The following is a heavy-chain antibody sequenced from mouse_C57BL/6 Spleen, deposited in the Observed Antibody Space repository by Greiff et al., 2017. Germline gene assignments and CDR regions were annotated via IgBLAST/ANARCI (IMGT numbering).Heavy chain of an antibody. J-gene: IGHJ1*03. V-gene: IGHV5-4*01. CDR3: ARDRDYGSSVNCWYFDV. D-gene: IGHD1-1*01. CDR1: GFTFSSYA. CDR2: ISDGGSYT. Sequence: EVKLVESGGGLVKPGGSLKLSCAASGFTFSSYAMSWVCQTPEKRLELVATISDGGSYTYYPDNVKGRFTISRDTAKNNLYLQMSHLKSEDTAMYYCARDRDYGSSVNCWYFDVWGTGTTVTVSS.